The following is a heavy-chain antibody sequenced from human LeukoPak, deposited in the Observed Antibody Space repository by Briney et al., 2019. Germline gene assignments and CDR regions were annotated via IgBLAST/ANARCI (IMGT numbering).Heavy chain of an antibody. V-gene: IGHV4-34*01. J-gene: IGHJ4*02. Sequence: PSETLSLTCAVYGGSFSDYFWSWIRRPPGKGLEWIGKINHSGSTNYSPSLKSRVTISVDTSKNQFSLKLSSVTAADTSVYYCARTLKKKSGSSVFDYWGQGTLVTVSS. CDR2: INHSGST. D-gene: IGHD1-26*01. CDR3: ARTLKKKSGSSVFDY. CDR1: GGSFSDYF.